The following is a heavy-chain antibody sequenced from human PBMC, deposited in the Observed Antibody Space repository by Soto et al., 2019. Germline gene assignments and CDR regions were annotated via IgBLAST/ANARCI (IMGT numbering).Heavy chain of an antibody. J-gene: IGHJ5*02. CDR3: ARVVVVAATGGWFDP. V-gene: IGHV4-30-4*01. CDR1: GGSISSGDHY. Sequence: QVQLQESGPGLVKPSQSLSLTCTVSGGSISSGDHYWSWIRQPPGKGLEWLGYIYYSGSTYYNPSLQSRRTMSLDTSKNQFSLNLSSVTAADTAVYYCARVVVVAATGGWFDPWGQGTLVTVSS. CDR2: IYYSGST. D-gene: IGHD2-15*01.